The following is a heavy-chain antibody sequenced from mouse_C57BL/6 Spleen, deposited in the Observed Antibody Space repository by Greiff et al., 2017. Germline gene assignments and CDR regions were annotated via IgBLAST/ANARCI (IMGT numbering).Heavy chain of an antibody. CDR1: DYISTSYR. D-gene: IGHD1-1*01. CDR3: AREEDYGSSYWFAY. Sequence: QVQLQQSGAELVKPGASVKLSCKAFDYISTSYRMHWVKPRSGRGLAWIGRIDPNSGGTKYNEKFKSKATLTVDKPSSTAYMQLSSLTSEDSAVYYCAREEDYGSSYWFAYWGQGTLVTVSA. J-gene: IGHJ3*01. V-gene: IGHV1-72*01. CDR2: IDPNSGGT.